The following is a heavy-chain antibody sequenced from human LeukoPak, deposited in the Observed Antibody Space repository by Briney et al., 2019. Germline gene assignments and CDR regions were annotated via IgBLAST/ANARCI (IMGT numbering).Heavy chain of an antibody. J-gene: IGHJ1*01. CDR2: IYHSGST. D-gene: IGHD2-15*01. CDR1: GGSISSGGYY. CDR3: ARDLDCSGGSCYSTQH. Sequence: SETLSLTCTVSGGSISSGGYYWSWIRQPPGKGLEWIGYIYHSGSTYYNPSLKSRVTISVDRSKNQFSLKLSSVTAADTAVYYCARDLDCSGGSCYSTQHWGQGTLVTVSS. V-gene: IGHV4-30-2*01.